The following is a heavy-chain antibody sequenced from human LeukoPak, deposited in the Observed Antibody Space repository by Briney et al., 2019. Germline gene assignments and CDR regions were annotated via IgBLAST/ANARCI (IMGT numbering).Heavy chain of an antibody. J-gene: IGHJ4*02. V-gene: IGHV3-30*02. CDR1: GFTFSSYG. CDR2: IRYDGSNK. Sequence: GGSLRLSCAASGFTFSSYGMHWVRQAPGKGLEWVAFIRYDGSNKYYADSVKGRFTISRDNSKNTLYLQMNSLRAEDTAVYYCATGSPNRDPGGRITYYDYVWGSFADWGQGTLVTVSS. D-gene: IGHD3-16*01. CDR3: ATGSPNRDPGGRITYYDYVWGSFAD.